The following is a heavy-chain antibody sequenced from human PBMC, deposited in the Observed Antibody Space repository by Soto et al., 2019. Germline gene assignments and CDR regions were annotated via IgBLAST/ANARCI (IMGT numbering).Heavy chain of an antibody. CDR2: IYSSGST. D-gene: IGHD1-26*01. J-gene: IGHJ4*02. Sequence: SETLSLTCTISDGSVNSGSYYWSWIRQPPGKGLEWIGYIYSSGSTRYNPSLKSRVTISADTSKNQFSLKLNSVTAADTAVYYCARDSWAYFDCWGQGTLVTVSS. CDR1: DGSVNSGSYY. CDR3: ARDSWAYFDC. V-gene: IGHV4-61*01.